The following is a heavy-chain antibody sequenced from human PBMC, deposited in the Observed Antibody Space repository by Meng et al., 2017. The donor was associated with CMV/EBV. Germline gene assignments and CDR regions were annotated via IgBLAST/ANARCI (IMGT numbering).Heavy chain of an antibody. CDR2: MNPNSGNT. J-gene: IGHJ5*02. V-gene: IGHV1-8*01. D-gene: IGHD6-13*01. Sequence: GYTFTSDDSNWVRQATGQGLEWMGWMNPNSGNTGYAQKFQGRVTMTRNTSISTAYMELSSLRSEDTAVYYCARGPYSSSWYGYWFDPWGQGTLVTVSS. CDR3: ARGPYSSSWYGYWFDP. CDR1: GYTFTSDD.